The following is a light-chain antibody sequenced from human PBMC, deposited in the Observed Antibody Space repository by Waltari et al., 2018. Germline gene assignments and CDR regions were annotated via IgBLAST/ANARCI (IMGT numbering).Light chain of an antibody. J-gene: IGKJ1*01. CDR2: HAS. V-gene: IGKV3-20*01. CDR1: QNVGTY. CDR3: QNHERLPAM. Sequence: SCRASQNVGTYLAWYQQKPGQAPRLLIYHASSRATGIPDRFSGSGSGTDFSLTSSRLEPEDFAVYYCQNHERLPAMFGQGTNVEIK.